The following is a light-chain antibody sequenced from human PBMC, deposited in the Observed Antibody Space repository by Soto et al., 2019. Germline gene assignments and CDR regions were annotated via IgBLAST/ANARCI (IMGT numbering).Light chain of an antibody. CDR2: WGS. CDR1: QSLLHSNGYNY. J-gene: IGKJ5*01. Sequence: DIVMTQSPLSLPVTPGEPASISCRSSQSLLHSNGYNYFDWYLQKPGQSPQLLIYWGSNRASGVPYRFSGSGSGTVFTLKISRVEAEDVGVYYCMQALETPFTFGQGTRLEI. V-gene: IGKV2-28*01. CDR3: MQALETPFT.